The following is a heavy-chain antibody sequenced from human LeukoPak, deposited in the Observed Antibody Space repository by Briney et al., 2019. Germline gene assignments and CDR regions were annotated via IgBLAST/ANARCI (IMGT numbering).Heavy chain of an antibody. V-gene: IGHV4-61*02. D-gene: IGHD3-10*01. CDR3: ASARGDWFDP. CDR2: IYTSGST. J-gene: IGHJ5*02. Sequence: PSETLSLTCTVSGGSISSGSYYWSWIRQPAGKGLEWIGRIYTSGSTNYNPSLKSRVTMSVDTSKNQFSLKLSSVTAADTAVYYCASARGDWFDPWGQGTLVTVSS. CDR1: GGSISSGSYY.